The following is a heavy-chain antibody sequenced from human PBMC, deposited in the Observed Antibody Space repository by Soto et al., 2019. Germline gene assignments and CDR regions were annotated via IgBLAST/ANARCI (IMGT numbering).Heavy chain of an antibody. J-gene: IGHJ4*02. V-gene: IGHV3-21*01. D-gene: IGHD5-12*01. CDR1: GFTFSSYS. Sequence: GGSLRLSCAASGFTFSSYSMNWVRQAPGKGLEWVSSISSSSSYIYYADSVKGRFTISRDNAKNSLYLQMNSLRAEDTAVYYCARDRFEMATTYDLDYWGQGTLVTSPQ. CDR3: ARDRFEMATTYDLDY. CDR2: ISSSSSYI.